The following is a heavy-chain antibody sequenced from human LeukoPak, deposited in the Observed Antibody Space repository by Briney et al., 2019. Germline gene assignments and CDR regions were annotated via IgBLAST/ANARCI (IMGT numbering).Heavy chain of an antibody. CDR3: ARSRSENYYCGMDV. D-gene: IGHD5-24*01. Sequence: SGTLSLTCAVSGGSISSSNWWSWVRQPPGKGLEWIGEIYHSGSTNYNPSLKSRVTISVDKSKNQFSLKLSSVTAADTAVYYCARSRSENYYCGMDVWGKGTTVTVSS. CDR1: GGSISSSNW. V-gene: IGHV4-4*02. J-gene: IGHJ6*04. CDR2: IYHSGST.